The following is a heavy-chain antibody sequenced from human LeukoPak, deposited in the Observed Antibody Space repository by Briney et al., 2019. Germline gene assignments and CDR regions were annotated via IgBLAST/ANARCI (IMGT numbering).Heavy chain of an antibody. CDR2: IYHSGST. D-gene: IGHD5-12*01. Sequence: SETLSLTCAVSGGSISSGNWWSWVRQSPGGGLEWIGEIYHSGSTNYNPPLKSRVTISLDKSKNQFSLKLTSVTAADTAVYYCARYRGGSGYHFDYWGQGTLVTVSS. V-gene: IGHV4-4*02. CDR3: ARYRGGSGYHFDY. CDR1: GGSISSGNW. J-gene: IGHJ4*02.